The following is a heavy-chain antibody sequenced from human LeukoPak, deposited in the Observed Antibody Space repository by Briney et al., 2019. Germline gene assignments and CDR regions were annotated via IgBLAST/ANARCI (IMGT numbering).Heavy chain of an antibody. D-gene: IGHD2-8*02. CDR2: IYTSGST. CDR3: ARVLTSYYYNYYYMDV. V-gene: IGHV4-4*07. J-gene: IGHJ6*03. CDR1: GGSISSYY. Sequence: SETLSLTCTVSGGSISSYYWSWIRQPAGKGLEWIGRIYTSGSTNYNPSLKSRVTMSVDTSKNQFSLKLSSVTAADTAVYYCARVLTSYYYNYYYMDVWGKGTTVTVSS.